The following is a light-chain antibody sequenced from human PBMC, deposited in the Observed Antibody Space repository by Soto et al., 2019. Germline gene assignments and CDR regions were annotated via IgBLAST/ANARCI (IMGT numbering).Light chain of an antibody. CDR1: QSVSSSQ. CDR3: QQYGSSPYT. CDR2: GAS. Sequence: EIVLTQSPGTLSFSPGERATLSCRASQSVSSSQLAWYQKKPGQAPRLLIYGASNRASGIPDSFSGSGSGRDFPHNISGLEPEDFAVYYCQQYGSSPYTFGQGTKLEI. J-gene: IGKJ2*01. V-gene: IGKV3-20*01.